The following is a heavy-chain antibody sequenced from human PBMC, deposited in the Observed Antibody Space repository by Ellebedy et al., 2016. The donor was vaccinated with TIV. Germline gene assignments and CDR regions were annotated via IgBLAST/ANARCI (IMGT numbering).Heavy chain of an antibody. CDR3: ARGDTMVRGARLVGYYYGMDV. J-gene: IGHJ6*02. CDR1: GGSFSGYY. Sequence: SETLSLXXAVYGGSFSGYYWSWIRQPPGKGLEWIGYIYYSGSTNYNPSLKSRVTISVDTSKNQFSLKLSSVTAADTAVYYCARGDTMVRGARLVGYYYGMDVWGQGTTVTVSS. D-gene: IGHD3-10*01. CDR2: IYYSGST. V-gene: IGHV4-59*01.